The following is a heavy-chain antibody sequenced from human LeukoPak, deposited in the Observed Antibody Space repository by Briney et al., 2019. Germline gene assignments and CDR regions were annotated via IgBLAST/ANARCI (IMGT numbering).Heavy chain of an antibody. Sequence: ASVKVSCKASGYTFGTHWMHWVRQAPGQGLEWMAIINPSGDVRSYAQKFQGRVTVTRDMSTRTVYMELSDLRPEDTAVYYCARDYSGEWEQLTGWWFDPWGQGTLSSSPQ. CDR3: ARDYSGEWEQLTGWWFDP. CDR2: INPSGDVR. J-gene: IGHJ5*02. CDR1: GYTFGTHW. V-gene: IGHV1-46*01. D-gene: IGHD1-26*01.